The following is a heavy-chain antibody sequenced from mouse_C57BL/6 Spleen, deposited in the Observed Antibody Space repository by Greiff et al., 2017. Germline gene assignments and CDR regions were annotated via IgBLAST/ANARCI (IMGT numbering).Heavy chain of an antibody. CDR2: IYPGSGST. CDR3: ARRYGSSYFDV. V-gene: IGHV1-55*01. J-gene: IGHJ1*03. CDR1: GYTFTSYW. Sequence: QVQLKESGAELVKPGASVKMSCKASGYTFTSYWITWVKQRPGQGLEWIGDIYPGSGSTNYNEKVKSKATLTVDTSSSTAYMQLSSLTSEDSAVYYCARRYGSSYFDVWGTGTTVTVSS. D-gene: IGHD1-1*01.